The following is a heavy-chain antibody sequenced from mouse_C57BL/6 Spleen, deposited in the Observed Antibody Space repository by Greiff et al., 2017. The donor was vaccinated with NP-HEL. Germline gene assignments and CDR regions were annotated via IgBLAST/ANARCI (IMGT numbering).Heavy chain of an antibody. Sequence: EVKVVESGGGLVKPGGSLKLSCAASGFTFSDYGMHWVRQAPEKGLEWVAYISSGSSTIYYADTVKGRFTISRDNAKNTLFLQMTSLRSEDTAMYYCARMVTTFYYYAMDYWGQGTSVTVSS. V-gene: IGHV5-17*01. J-gene: IGHJ4*01. CDR3: ARMVTTFYYYAMDY. D-gene: IGHD2-1*01. CDR2: ISSGSSTI. CDR1: GFTFSDYG.